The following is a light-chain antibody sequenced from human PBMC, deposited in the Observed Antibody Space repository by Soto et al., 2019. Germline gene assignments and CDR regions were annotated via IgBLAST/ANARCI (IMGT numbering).Light chain of an antibody. CDR3: QQRSNWPLT. CDR2: DAS. V-gene: IGKV3-11*01. CDR1: QSVSSY. Sequence: EIVLTQSPATLSLSPGERATLSCRASQSVSSYLAWYQQKPGQAPRLLIYDASNRATGIPARFSGSGSGTDGTLTINSLEPEDFAVYDCQQRSNWPLTFGGGTKVEIK. J-gene: IGKJ4*01.